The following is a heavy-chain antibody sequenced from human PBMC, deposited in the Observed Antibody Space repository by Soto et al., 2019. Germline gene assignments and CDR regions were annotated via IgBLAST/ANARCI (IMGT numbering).Heavy chain of an antibody. V-gene: IGHV4-34*01. D-gene: IGHD1-26*01. CDR3: ARALSGSYYFDY. Sequence: SETLSLTCAVYGGSFSGYYWSWIRQPPGKGLEWIGEINHSGSTNYNPSLKSRVTISVDTSKNQFSLKLSSVTAADTAVYYCARALSGSYYFDYLGQGTLVTVSS. CDR1: GGSFSGYY. CDR2: INHSGST. J-gene: IGHJ4*02.